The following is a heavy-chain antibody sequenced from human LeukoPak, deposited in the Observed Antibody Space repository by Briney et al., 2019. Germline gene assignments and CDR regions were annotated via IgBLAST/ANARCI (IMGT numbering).Heavy chain of an antibody. CDR3: ARLGITGTTLYYFDY. CDR1: GYTFTTYW. J-gene: IGHJ4*02. V-gene: IGHV5-51*01. Sequence: GESLKISCKGSGYTFTTYWIAWVRQMPGKGLEWMGIIYPGDSDTRYSPSFQGQVTISADKSISTAYLQWSSLKASDTAMFHCARLGITGTTLYYFDYWGQGTLVTVSS. CDR2: IYPGDSDT. D-gene: IGHD1-20*01.